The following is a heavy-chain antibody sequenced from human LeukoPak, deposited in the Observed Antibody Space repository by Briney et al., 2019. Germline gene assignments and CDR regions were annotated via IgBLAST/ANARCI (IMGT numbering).Heavy chain of an antibody. CDR2: IYHSGST. D-gene: IGHD1-26*01. J-gene: IGHJ4*02. CDR1: GYSISSGYY. Sequence: KASETLSLTCTVSGYSISSGYYWGWIRQPPGKGLEWIGSIYHSGSTNYNPSLKSRVTLSVDTSKNQFSLKLNSVTAADTAVYYCARGRDSGSYSRYFDYWGQGTLVTVSS. CDR3: ARGRDSGSYSRYFDY. V-gene: IGHV4-38-2*02.